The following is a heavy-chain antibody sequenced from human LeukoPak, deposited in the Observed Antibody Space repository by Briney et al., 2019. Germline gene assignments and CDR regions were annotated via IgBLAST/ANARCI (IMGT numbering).Heavy chain of an antibody. CDR2: ISYSGST. V-gene: IGHV4-59*01. J-gene: IGHJ4*02. CDR3: ARIRGNYNYGQYSIDY. Sequence: PSETLSLTCTVSGGSISTYYWSWIRQPPGKGLEWIGYISYSGSTNYNPSLKSRLTISVDTSKNQFSLKLNSVTAADTAVYYRARIRGNYNYGQYSIDYWGQGTLVTVSS. CDR1: GGSISTYY. D-gene: IGHD5-18*01.